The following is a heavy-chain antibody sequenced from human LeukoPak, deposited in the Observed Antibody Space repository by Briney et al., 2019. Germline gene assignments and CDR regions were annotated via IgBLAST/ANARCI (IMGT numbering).Heavy chain of an antibody. CDR1: GGSISSYY. V-gene: IGHV4-4*07. D-gene: IGHD6-25*01. CDR2: THTSGST. Sequence: PSETLSLTCTVSGGSISSYYWSWIRQPAGKGLEWIGRTHTSGSTNSKPSLKSRVTMSVDASKNQFSLRLSSVTAADTAVYYCAREDSGRTWVDPWGQGTLVTVSS. CDR3: AREDSGRTWVDP. J-gene: IGHJ5*02.